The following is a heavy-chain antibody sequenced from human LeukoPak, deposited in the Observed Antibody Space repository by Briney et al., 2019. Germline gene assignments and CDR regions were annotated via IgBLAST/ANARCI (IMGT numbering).Heavy chain of an antibody. J-gene: IGHJ4*02. V-gene: IGHV3-23*01. CDR1: GFTFNIYA. CDR2: ISGNGINT. CDR3: ARGVSD. D-gene: IGHD3-16*01. Sequence: GGSLRLSCATSGFTFNIYAMNWVRQAPGKGLEWVSIISGNGINTYYADSVKGRFTISRDDSKNTLCLQMNSLRVDDTAIYYCARGVSDWGQGTLVTVAS.